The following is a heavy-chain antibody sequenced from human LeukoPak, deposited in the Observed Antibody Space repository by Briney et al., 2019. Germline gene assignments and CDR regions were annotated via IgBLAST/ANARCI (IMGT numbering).Heavy chain of an antibody. CDR3: AKDRVQGLDWLSMSYYYYYGMDV. Sequence: GGSLRLSCAASGFTFSSNGMHWVRQAPGKGLEWVAVISYDGSNKYYADSVKGRFTISRDNSKNTLYLQMNSLRAEDTAVYYCAKDRVQGLDWLSMSYYYYYGMDVWGQGTTVTVSS. D-gene: IGHD3-9*01. CDR2: ISYDGSNK. V-gene: IGHV3-30*18. CDR1: GFTFSSNG. J-gene: IGHJ6*02.